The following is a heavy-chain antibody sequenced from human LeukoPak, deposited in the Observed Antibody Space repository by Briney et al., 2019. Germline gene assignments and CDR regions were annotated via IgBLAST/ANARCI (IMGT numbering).Heavy chain of an antibody. Sequence: SETLSLTCSVSGGSISSYYWSWLRQPAGKGLEWIGRIYTGGNTNYNPSLKSRVTMSLDTSKNQFSLKLTSVTAADTAMYYCARALLNYYDILTGYYKHPIDAFDIWGQGTMVTVSS. CDR1: GGSISSYY. CDR3: ARALLNYYDILTGYYKHPIDAFDI. CDR2: IYTGGNT. J-gene: IGHJ3*02. V-gene: IGHV4-4*07. D-gene: IGHD3-9*01.